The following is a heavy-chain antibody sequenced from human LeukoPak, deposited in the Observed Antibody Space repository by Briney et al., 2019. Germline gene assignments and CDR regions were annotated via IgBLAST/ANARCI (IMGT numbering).Heavy chain of an antibody. CDR2: ISYDGSNK. Sequence: GGSLRLSCAASGFTFSSYGMHWVRQAPGKGLEWVAVISYDGSNKYYADSVKGRFTISRDNSKNTLYLQMNSLRAEDTAVYYCAAQRFIARGQGTLVTVSS. CDR1: GFTFSSYG. CDR3: AAQRFIA. D-gene: IGHD3-16*02. V-gene: IGHV3-30*03. J-gene: IGHJ4*02.